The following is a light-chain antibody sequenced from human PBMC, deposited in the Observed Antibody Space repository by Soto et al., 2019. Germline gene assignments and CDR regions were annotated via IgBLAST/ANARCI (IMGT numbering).Light chain of an antibody. J-gene: IGKJ1*01. CDR1: QSISTW. V-gene: IGKV1-5*03. Sequence: DIQMTQSPSTLSASVGDRVTITCRASQSISTWLAWYQQKPGKAPKLLIFKASTLESGVPSRFSGSGSATEFTLTISSLQPDDFATYYCQQYNTYSQTVGPGTKVEVK. CDR3: QQYNTYSQT. CDR2: KAS.